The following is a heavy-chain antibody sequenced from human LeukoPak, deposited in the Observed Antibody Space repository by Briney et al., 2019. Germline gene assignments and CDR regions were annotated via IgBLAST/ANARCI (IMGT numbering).Heavy chain of an antibody. D-gene: IGHD3-22*01. CDR2: IRHDGSYQ. CDR3: AKNRDSSDYPRDFDY. J-gene: IGHJ4*02. CDR1: RSTFSSYG. V-gene: IGHV3-30*02. Sequence: GGSLRLSCAASRSTFSSYGMHWVRQTPGKGLEWVAFIRHDGSYQQYVDSVKGRFTVSRDNSKDTVYLQMNSLRTEDTAVYYCAKNRDSSDYPRDFDYWGQGTLVTVSS.